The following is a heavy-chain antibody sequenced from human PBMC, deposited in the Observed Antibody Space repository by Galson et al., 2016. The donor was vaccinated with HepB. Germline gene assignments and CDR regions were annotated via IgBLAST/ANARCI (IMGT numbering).Heavy chain of an antibody. D-gene: IGHD5-18*01. CDR1: GDSVTNDATI. Sequence: CAISGDSVTNDATIWHWIRQSPSTGLEWLGRTYYRSPWFNEYAVSVKSRITINSDTARNQFSLQLDSVTPDDTAAFFCKRGYMHTGMNVWGQGTTVTVSS. CDR3: KRGYMHTGMNV. V-gene: IGHV6-1*01. CDR2: TYYRSPWFN. J-gene: IGHJ6*02.